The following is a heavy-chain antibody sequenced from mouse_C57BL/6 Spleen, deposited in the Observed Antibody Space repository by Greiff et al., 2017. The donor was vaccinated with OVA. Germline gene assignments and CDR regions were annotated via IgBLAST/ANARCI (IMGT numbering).Heavy chain of an antibody. CDR3: ARSYGSSYAGSDY. D-gene: IGHD1-1*01. CDR2: INPNNGGT. CDR1: GYTFTDYN. V-gene: IGHV1-22*01. J-gene: IGHJ2*01. Sequence: EVQLQPSGPELVKPGASVKMSCKASGYTFTDYNMHWVKQSHGKSLEWIGYINPNNGGTSYNQKFKGKATLTVNKSSSTAYMELRSLTSEDSAVYYCARSYGSSYAGSDYWGQGTTLTVSS.